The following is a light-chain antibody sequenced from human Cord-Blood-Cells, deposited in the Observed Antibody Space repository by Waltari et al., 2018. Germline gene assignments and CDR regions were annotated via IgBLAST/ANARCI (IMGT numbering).Light chain of an antibody. CDR2: DVS. CDR1: SSDVGGYNY. Sequence: QSALTQPRSVSGSPGQSVTISCTGTSSDVGGYNYVSWYQQHPGKAPQLMIYDVSKRLSGVPERFSGAKSGNTASLTISGLQAEHEADYYCCSYAGSYTYVFGTGTKVTVL. V-gene: IGLV2-11*01. CDR3: CSYAGSYTYV. J-gene: IGLJ1*01.